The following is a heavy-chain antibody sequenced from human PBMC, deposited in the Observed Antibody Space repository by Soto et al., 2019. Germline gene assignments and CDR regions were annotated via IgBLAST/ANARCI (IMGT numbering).Heavy chain of an antibody. V-gene: IGHV3-23*01. CDR1: EFTFSNYA. J-gene: IGHJ4*02. D-gene: IGHD6-13*01. CDR2: ISDNGGTT. CDR3: AKDQQQLIVYFDY. Sequence: GGSLRLSCAASEFTFSNYAMSWVRQAPGKGLEWVSSISDNGGTTYYADSVKGRFTISRDNSKNTLYLQMNSLRAEDTAVYYCAKDQQQLIVYFDYWGQGTKVTVSS.